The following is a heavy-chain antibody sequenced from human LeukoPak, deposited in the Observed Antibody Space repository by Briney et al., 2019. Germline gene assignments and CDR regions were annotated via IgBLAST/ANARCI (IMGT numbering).Heavy chain of an antibody. CDR2: IIPIFGTA. Sequence: SVKVSCKASGGTFSSYAISWVRQAPGQGLEWMGGIIPIFGTANYAQKFQGRVTITADESTSTAYMELSSLRSEDTAVHYCARAPLYSSGWYLSRRRNYYYYMDVWGKGTTVTVSS. D-gene: IGHD6-19*01. V-gene: IGHV1-69*13. CDR1: GGTFSSYA. J-gene: IGHJ6*03. CDR3: ARAPLYSSGWYLSRRRNYYYYMDV.